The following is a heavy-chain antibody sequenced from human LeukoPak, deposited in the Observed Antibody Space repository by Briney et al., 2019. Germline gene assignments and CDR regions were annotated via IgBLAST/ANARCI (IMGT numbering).Heavy chain of an antibody. D-gene: IGHD3-10*01. J-gene: IGHJ4*02. CDR3: ATTIRGYYSERIGLDY. CDR1: GGTFSSYA. V-gene: IGHV1-46*01. CDR2: INPSSGTT. Sequence: GSSVKVSCKASGGTFSSYAISWVRQAPGQGLEWMGIINPSSGTTRTAQRFQGRVTMTRDTSTSTVYMELSSLKAADRAVYYCATTIRGYYSERIGLDYWGQGTLVTVSS.